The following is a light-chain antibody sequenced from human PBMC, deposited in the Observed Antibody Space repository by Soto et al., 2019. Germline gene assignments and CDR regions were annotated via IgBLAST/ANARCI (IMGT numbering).Light chain of an antibody. Sequence: DFVMTQYPLSLPFTLGQPASISCRSRQILVYSDGNTYLNWFQQRPGQSPRRLIYKVSNRDSGVPDRFSGSGSGTDFTLTISSLQAEDVAVYYCQQYYSNPRTFGQGTKVDIK. CDR2: KVS. CDR1: QILVYSDGNTY. J-gene: IGKJ1*01. CDR3: QQYYSNPRT. V-gene: IGKV2-30*01.